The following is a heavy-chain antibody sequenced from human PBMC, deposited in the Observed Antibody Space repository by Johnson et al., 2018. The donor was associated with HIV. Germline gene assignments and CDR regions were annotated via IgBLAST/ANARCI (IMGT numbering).Heavy chain of an antibody. CDR3: ARLEELLRAFDI. Sequence: QVQLVESGGGVVQPGESLRLSCRTFGFTFSYHGMHWVRQAPGKGLEWVAFIRYDGDNQYYADSVKGRFTISRDNSKNTLYLQMNSLRAEDTAVYYCARLEELLRAFDIWSQGTMVTVSS. CDR2: IRYDGDNQ. D-gene: IGHD1-26*01. V-gene: IGHV3-30*02. J-gene: IGHJ3*02. CDR1: GFTFSYHG.